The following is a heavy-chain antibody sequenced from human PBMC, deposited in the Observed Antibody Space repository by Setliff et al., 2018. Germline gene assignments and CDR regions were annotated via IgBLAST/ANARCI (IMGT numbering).Heavy chain of an antibody. CDR1: GGSISSSNW. J-gene: IGHJ6*03. CDR3: ARAISGWYSAHYYYMDV. Sequence: PSETLSLTCTVSGGSISSSNWWTWIRQPPGQGLEWIGYIHYSGTTNYNPSRKSRVTISVDKSKNQLSLNLRSVTAADTAVYYCARAISGWYSAHYYYMDVWGKGTTVTVSS. V-gene: IGHV4-61*05. CDR2: IHYSGTT. D-gene: IGHD6-19*01.